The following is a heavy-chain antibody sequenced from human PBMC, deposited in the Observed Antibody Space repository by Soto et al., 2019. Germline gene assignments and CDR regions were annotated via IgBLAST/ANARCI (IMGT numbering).Heavy chain of an antibody. CDR1: GFTFSSYV. Sequence: GGSLRLSCAASGFTFSSYVMHWVRQSPGNGLEWVAVISYDGSNKYYVDSVKGRFTISRDNSKNTLYLQMNSLRAEDTAVYYCAKDGLRFLEWLSYFDYWGQGTLVTVSS. J-gene: IGHJ4*02. CDR2: ISYDGSNK. V-gene: IGHV3-30*18. CDR3: AKDGLRFLEWLSYFDY. D-gene: IGHD3-3*01.